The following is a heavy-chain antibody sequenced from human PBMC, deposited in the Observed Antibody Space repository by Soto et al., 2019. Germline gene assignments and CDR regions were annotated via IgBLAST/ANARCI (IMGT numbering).Heavy chain of an antibody. CDR2: INSDGSST. V-gene: IGHV3-74*01. D-gene: IGHD3-22*01. J-gene: IGHJ4*02. CDR1: GFTFSSYW. Sequence: PGGSLRLSCAASGFTFSSYWMHWVRQAPGKGLVWVSRINSDGSSTSYADSVKGRFTISRDNAKNTLYLQMNSLRAEDTAVYYCARAGYYYDSSGYYVYWGQGTLVTVSS. CDR3: ARAGYYYDSSGYYVY.